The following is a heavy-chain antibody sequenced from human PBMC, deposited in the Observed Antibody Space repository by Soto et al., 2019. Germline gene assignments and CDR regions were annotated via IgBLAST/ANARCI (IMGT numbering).Heavy chain of an antibody. CDR1: GGSFSGYY. D-gene: IGHD2-2*01. Sequence: PSETLSLTCAVYGGSFSGYYWSWMRQPPGKGLEWIGEINHSGSTNYNPSLKSRVTISVDTSKNQFSLKLSSVTAADTAVYYCARGWGQVVPAAPTIHLYYYYYYGMDVWGQGTTVTVSS. V-gene: IGHV4-34*01. CDR3: ARGWGQVVPAAPTIHLYYYYYYGMDV. J-gene: IGHJ6*02. CDR2: INHSGST.